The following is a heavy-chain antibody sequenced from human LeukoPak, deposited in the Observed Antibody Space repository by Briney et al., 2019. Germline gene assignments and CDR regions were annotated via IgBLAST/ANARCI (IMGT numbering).Heavy chain of an antibody. CDR1: GYTFTSYD. V-gene: IGHV1-8*03. CDR2: MNPNSGNT. D-gene: IGHD3-9*01. J-gene: IGHJ6*03. Sequence: VASVKVSCKASGYTFTSYDINWVRQAPGQGLEWMGWMNPNSGNTGYAQKFQGRVTITRNTSISTAYMELSRLRSEDTALYYCARGSGYDILTAYYRGYYNYIYMDVWGKGTTVTVSS. CDR3: ARGSGYDILTAYYRGYYNYIYMDV.